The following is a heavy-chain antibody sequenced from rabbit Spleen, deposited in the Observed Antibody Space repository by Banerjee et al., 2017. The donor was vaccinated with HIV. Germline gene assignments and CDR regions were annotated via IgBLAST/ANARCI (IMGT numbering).Heavy chain of an antibody. CDR1: SRYS. Sequence: SRYSMSWVRQAPGKGLEWIGAIYTGRGGTDYANWVNGRFTISSDNAQNTVSLQMTSLTAADTATYFCARDLTGVIGWNFYLWGPGTLVTVS. J-gene: IGHJ4*01. CDR3: ARDLTGVIGWNFYL. CDR2: IYTGRGGT. D-gene: IGHD1-1*01. V-gene: IGHV1S7*01.